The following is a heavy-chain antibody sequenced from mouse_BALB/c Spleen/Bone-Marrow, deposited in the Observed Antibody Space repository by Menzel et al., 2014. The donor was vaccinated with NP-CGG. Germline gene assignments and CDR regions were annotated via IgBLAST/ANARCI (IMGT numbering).Heavy chain of an antibody. V-gene: IGHV14-3*02. CDR1: GFNIKDTY. CDR3: APYYYGSSSFAY. D-gene: IGHD1-1*01. CDR2: IDPANGNT. Sequence: VQLKESGAELGKPGASVKLSCTASGFNIKDTYMHWVKQRPEQGLEWIGRIDPANGNTKYDPKFQGKATITADTSSNTAYLQHSSLTSEDTAVYYCAPYYYGSSSFAYWGQGTLVTVSA. J-gene: IGHJ3*01.